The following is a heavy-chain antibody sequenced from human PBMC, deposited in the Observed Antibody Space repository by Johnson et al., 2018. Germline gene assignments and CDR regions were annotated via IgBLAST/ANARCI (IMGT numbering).Heavy chain of an antibody. CDR3: AKDQEGVVTGRLCDP. CDR2: IKQDGSEK. D-gene: IGHD3-16*01. V-gene: IGHV3-7*01. J-gene: IGHJ5*02. CDR1: GLTLSNYW. Sequence: VQLVEAGGGLVQPGGSLRLSCAASGLTLSNYWTSWVRQAPGKGLEWAANIKQDGSEKYYGDAVQGRFTNPRDHSKTTLCLQMNSLRVDDTAGYFCAKDQEGVVTGRLCDPWGQGTQVTVSS.